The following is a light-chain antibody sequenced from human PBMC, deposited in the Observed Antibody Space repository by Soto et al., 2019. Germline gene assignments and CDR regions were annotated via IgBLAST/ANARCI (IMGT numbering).Light chain of an antibody. CDR2: GAS. J-gene: IGKJ2*01. Sequence: IVLTQAPATLPVSPGERATLSCSATQSVSSNLTWYQQKPGQAPRLLIYGASTRATGIPARFSGSGSGTEFTLTSSSLQSEYFAVYYCQQYNNWSYTFGQGTKLEIK. V-gene: IGKV3-15*01. CDR3: QQYNNWSYT. CDR1: QSVSSN.